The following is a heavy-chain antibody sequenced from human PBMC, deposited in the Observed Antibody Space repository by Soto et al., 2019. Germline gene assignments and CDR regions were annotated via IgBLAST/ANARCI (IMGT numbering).Heavy chain of an antibody. D-gene: IGHD6-13*01. CDR2: IFYTGST. CDR1: GDSMNNYY. CDR3: AKYRRTAAEGYTLDY. Sequence: SETLSLTCTVSGDSMNNYYWSWIRQPPGKTLEWIGYIFYTGSTTYNPSLESRVTMSVDTSKNQFSLNLSSVSAADTAVYFCAKYRRTAAEGYTLDYWGRRTLVTGSS. J-gene: IGHJ4*02. V-gene: IGHV4-59*01.